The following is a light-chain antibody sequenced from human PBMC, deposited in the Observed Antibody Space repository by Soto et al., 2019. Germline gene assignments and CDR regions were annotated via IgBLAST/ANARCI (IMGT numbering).Light chain of an antibody. J-gene: IGKJ2*03. CDR3: QHYGGSPRYS. V-gene: IGKV3-20*01. CDR1: QSVSSNY. CDR2: GAS. Sequence: EVVLTQSPGTLSLSLGERATLSCRASQSVSSNYLAWYQQKPGQAPRLLIYGASNRATGIPDRFSGSGSGTDFTLTITRLEPEDFVVYYCQHYGGSPRYSFGQGTKLEIK.